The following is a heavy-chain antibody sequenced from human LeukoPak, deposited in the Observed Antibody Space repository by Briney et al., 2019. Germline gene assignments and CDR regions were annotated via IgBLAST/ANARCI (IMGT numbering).Heavy chain of an antibody. CDR1: GGSISSGSYS. V-gene: IGHV4-61*02. CDR2: IYTSGST. CDR3: ARGLYGDYGDY. D-gene: IGHD4-17*01. J-gene: IGHJ4*02. Sequence: SETLSLTCTVSGGSISSGSYSWSWIRQPAGKGLEWIGRIYTSGSTNYNTTLKSRVTISVDTSKKQSSLKLSSGTAADTAVYYCARGLYGDYGDYWGQGTLVTVSS.